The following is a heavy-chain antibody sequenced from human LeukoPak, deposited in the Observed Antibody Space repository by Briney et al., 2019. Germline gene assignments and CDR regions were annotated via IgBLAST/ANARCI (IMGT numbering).Heavy chain of an antibody. J-gene: IGHJ6*04. CDR3: ARGVGIAAASRMDV. D-gene: IGHD6-13*01. CDR2: VRHGGVT. CDR1: GASFSEYF. V-gene: IGHV4-34*01. Sequence: PSETLSLTCTVNGASFSEYFWSWVRQYPGEGLEWIGEVRHGGVTSYNPSLMGRVTISADTSKNQFSLTLTSVTAADTAVYYCARGVGIAAASRMDVWGKGTTVTISS.